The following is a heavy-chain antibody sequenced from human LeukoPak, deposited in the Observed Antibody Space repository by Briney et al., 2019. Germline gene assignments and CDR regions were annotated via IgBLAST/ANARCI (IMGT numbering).Heavy chain of an antibody. J-gene: IGHJ6*04. D-gene: IGHD4-17*01. V-gene: IGHV3-74*01. Sequence: GGSLRLACAASELTFNSNWMHWLRQAPGKGLVWVSRINSDGSTTNYADSVKGRFTISRDNAKNTLYLQMNSLRAEDTAVYYCARGLRAHYYYGMDVWGKGTTVTVSS. CDR1: ELTFNSNW. CDR3: ARGLRAHYYYGMDV. CDR2: INSDGSTT.